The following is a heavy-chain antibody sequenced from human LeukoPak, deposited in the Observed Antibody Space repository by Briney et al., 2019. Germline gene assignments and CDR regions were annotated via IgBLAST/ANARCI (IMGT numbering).Heavy chain of an antibody. V-gene: IGHV1-2*02. CDR3: AREVWQLDLSSGWYGPFDN. CDR2: INPNSGGT. D-gene: IGHD6-19*01. Sequence: ASVKVSCKASGYTFTGYYMHWVRQAPGQGLEWMGWINPNSGGTNYAQKFQGRVTMTRDTSISTAYMELSRLRSDDTAVYYCAREVWQLDLSSGWYGPFDNWGQGTLVTVSS. J-gene: IGHJ4*02. CDR1: GYTFTGYY.